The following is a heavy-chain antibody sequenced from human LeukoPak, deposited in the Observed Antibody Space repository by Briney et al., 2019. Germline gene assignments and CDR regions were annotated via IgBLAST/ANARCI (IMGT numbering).Heavy chain of an antibody. J-gene: IGHJ4*02. CDR3: ARVPGFI. CDR1: GFTFSAYS. CDR2: INGRGITI. D-gene: IGHD3-10*01. V-gene: IGHV3-48*04. Sequence: GGSLRLSCAASGFTFSAYSMNWVRHTPGRGLEWVANINGRGITIHYADSFRGRFTISRDNTKNSLNLQMNSLRAEDTAVYYCARVPGFIWGQGTLVTVSS.